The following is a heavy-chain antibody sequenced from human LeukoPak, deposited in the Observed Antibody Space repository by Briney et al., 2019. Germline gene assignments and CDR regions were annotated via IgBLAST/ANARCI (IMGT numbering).Heavy chain of an antibody. CDR2: INHSGST. V-gene: IGHV4-34*01. Sequence: SETLSLTCAVYGGSFSGYYWSWIRQPPGKGLEWIGEINHSGSTNYNPSLKSRVTISVDTSKNQFSLKLSSVTAADTAVYYCARGVDGGVKKSDYYYYYMDVWGKGTTVTVSS. J-gene: IGHJ6*03. D-gene: IGHD2-21*01. CDR3: ARGVDGGVKKSDYYYYYMDV. CDR1: GGSFSGYY.